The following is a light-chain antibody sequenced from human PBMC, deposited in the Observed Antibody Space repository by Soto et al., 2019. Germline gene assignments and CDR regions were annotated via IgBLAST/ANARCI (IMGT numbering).Light chain of an antibody. J-gene: IGLJ2*01. CDR2: RDN. V-gene: IGLV1-47*01. CDR1: ASNMGNNY. CDR3: AVWDDSLSGL. Sequence: QSVLTQPPSASGTPGQTVTIPCSGSASNMGNNYVYWYQHLPGTAPRLLIYRDNQRPSGVPDRFSGFKSGTSASLAISGLRPEDEGDSYCAVWDDSLSGLFGGVTKVTVL.